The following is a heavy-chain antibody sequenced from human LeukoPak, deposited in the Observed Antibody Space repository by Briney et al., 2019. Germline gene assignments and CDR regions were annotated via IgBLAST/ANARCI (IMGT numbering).Heavy chain of an antibody. CDR2: ISSSGSTI. V-gene: IGHV3-48*03. CDR3: ARDRKVRGVHPRNLYYYYYMDV. J-gene: IGHJ6*03. D-gene: IGHD3-10*01. CDR1: GFTFGSYE. Sequence: GGSLRLSCAASGFTFGSYEMNWVRQAPGKGLEWVSYISSSGSTIYYADSVKGRFTISRDNAKNSLYLQMNSLRAEDTAVYYCARDRKVRGVHPRNLYYYYYMDVWGKGTTVTISS.